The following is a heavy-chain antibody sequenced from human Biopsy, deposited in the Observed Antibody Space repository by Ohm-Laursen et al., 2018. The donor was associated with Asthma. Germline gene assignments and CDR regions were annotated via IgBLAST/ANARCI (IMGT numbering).Heavy chain of an antibody. CDR1: GYTFNSAG. CDR3: ARAVDYSHYYGIDV. Sequence: EASVKVSCKTSGYTFNSAGITWVRQAPGQGLEWMGWISVYNGNTKVAQKLQDRVTMITDTSTSTAYMELRSLRSDDPAVYFCARAVDYSHYYGIDVWGQGTTVTVS. V-gene: IGHV1-18*01. D-gene: IGHD3-10*01. CDR2: ISVYNGNT. J-gene: IGHJ6*02.